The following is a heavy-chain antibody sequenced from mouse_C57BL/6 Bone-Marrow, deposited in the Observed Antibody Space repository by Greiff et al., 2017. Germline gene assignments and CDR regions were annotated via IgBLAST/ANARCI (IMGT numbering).Heavy chain of an antibody. V-gene: IGHV1-64*01. Sequence: QVQLQQPGAELVKPGASVKLSYKASGYTFTSYWMHWVKQRPGQGLEWIGMIHPNSGSTNYNEKFKSKATLTVDKSSSTAYMQLSSLTSEDSAVYYCARRLRRGIYFDYWGQGTTLTVSS. D-gene: IGHD2-4*01. J-gene: IGHJ2*01. CDR3: ARRLRRGIYFDY. CDR2: IHPNSGST. CDR1: GYTFTSYW.